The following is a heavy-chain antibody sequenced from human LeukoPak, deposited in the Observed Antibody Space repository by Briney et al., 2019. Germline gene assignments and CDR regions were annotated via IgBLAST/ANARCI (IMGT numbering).Heavy chain of an antibody. CDR1: GGSISSSSYY. CDR2: VYYVGST. J-gene: IGHJ6*03. CDR3: ARRAVQSYYMDV. Sequence: SETLSLTCTVSGGSISSSSYYWGWIRQPPGKGLEWIGNVYYVGSTYYNPSLKSRVTISVDTSKNHFSLRLSSVTAADTAVYYCARRAVQSYYMDVWGKGTTVTVSS. V-gene: IGHV4-39*02. D-gene: IGHD1-1*01.